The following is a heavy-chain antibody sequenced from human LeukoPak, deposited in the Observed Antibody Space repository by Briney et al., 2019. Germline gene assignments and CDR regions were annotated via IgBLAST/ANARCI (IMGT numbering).Heavy chain of an antibody. J-gene: IGHJ4*02. D-gene: IGHD6-25*01. Sequence: SQTLSLTCTVSGGSVSSGGYYWSWIRQHPGKGLEWIGYIYYSGSIYYNPSLKSRLTISVDTSKNQFSLKLSSVTAADTAVYYCAREELSPYSSGYFDYWGQGTLVTVSS. V-gene: IGHV4-31*03. CDR3: AREELSPYSSGYFDY. CDR2: IYYSGSI. CDR1: GGSVSSGGYY.